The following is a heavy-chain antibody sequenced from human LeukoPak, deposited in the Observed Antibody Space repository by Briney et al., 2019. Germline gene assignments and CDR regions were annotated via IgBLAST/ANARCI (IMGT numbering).Heavy chain of an antibody. Sequence: GASVKVSCKASGYTFTSYGISWVRQAPGQGLEWMGWISAYNGNTNYAQKLQGRVTMTTDTSTSTAYMELRSLRSDDTAVYYCARDNEWELLSGSSFDYWGQGTLVTVSS. V-gene: IGHV1-18*01. CDR3: ARDNEWELLSGSSFDY. CDR1: GYTFTSYG. CDR2: ISAYNGNT. D-gene: IGHD1-26*01. J-gene: IGHJ4*02.